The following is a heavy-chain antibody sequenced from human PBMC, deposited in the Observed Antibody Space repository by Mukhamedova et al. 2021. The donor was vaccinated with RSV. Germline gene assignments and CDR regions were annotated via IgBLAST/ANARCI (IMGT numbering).Heavy chain of an antibody. J-gene: IGHJ6*03. D-gene: IGHD3-16*01. V-gene: IGHV3-74*01. Sequence: FTISRDNAKNTLYLQMNSLRAEDTAVYYCKRDVSGSYGYMDAWGKGTTVTVSS. CDR3: KRDVSGSYGYMDA.